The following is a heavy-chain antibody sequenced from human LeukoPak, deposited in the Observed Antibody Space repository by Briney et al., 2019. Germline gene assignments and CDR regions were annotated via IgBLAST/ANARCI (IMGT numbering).Heavy chain of an antibody. CDR1: GGSISTYY. Sequence: PSETLSLTCTASGGSISTYYWSWIRQPPGKGLEWIGYIYYSGSTNYNPSLKSRVTISVDTSKNQFSLKLSSVTAADTAVYYCARRMDDAFDIWGQGTMVTVSS. J-gene: IGHJ3*02. CDR2: IYYSGST. V-gene: IGHV4-59*01. CDR3: ARRMDDAFDI. D-gene: IGHD2-8*01.